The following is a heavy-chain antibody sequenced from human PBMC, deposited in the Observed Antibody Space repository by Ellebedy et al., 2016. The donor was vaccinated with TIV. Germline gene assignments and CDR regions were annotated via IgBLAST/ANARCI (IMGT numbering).Heavy chain of an antibody. J-gene: IGHJ1*01. CDR3: ARDMHLGRLDF. CDR1: GFPFDKSS. CDR2: ISSSSSYI. Sequence: GGSLRLSCAASGFPFDKSSMNWVRQAPGKGLEWVSSISSSSSYIYYADSVKGRFTISRDNAKNSVSLQLDSLRAKDTAVYYCARDMHLGRLDFWGQGTLVSVSS. V-gene: IGHV3-21*01. D-gene: IGHD2-2*01.